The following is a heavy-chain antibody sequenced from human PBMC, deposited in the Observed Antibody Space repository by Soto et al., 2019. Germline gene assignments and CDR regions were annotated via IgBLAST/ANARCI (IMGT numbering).Heavy chain of an antibody. V-gene: IGHV4-59*08. CDR1: GGSISSYY. CDR2: IYYSGST. J-gene: IGHJ4*02. CDR3: ARQEGEVDY. Sequence: SETLSLTCTVSGGSISSYYCSWIRQPPGKGLEWIGYIYYSGSTNYNPSLKSRVTISVDTSKNQFSLKLSSVTAADTAVYYCARQEGEVDYWGQGTLVTAPQ.